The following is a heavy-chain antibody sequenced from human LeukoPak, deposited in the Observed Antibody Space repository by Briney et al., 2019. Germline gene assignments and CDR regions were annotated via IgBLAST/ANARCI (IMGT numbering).Heavy chain of an antibody. CDR2: ITYDGSNK. J-gene: IGHJ4*02. D-gene: IGHD2-15*01. Sequence: GGSLRLSCAASGFTFSSYCMHWVRQAPGKGLECVSVITYDGSNKYYADSVKGRFTISRDNAKNTLYLQMNSLRAEDTAVYYCSRNLEVSAATLPGFWGQGTLVTVSS. CDR3: SRNLEVSAATLPGF. CDR1: GFTFSSYC. V-gene: IGHV3-30*03.